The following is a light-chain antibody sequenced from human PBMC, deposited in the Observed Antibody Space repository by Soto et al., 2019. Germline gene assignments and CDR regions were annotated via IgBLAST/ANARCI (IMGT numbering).Light chain of an antibody. Sequence: QSALTQPASVSGSPGQSITISCTGTRRDVGVFNYVSWYQQHPGEAPKLLIFDVTYRPSGVSTRFSGSKSGSTASLTISGLQAEHEADYYCSSYTDTSTVIFGGGTKLTVL. CDR3: SSYTDTSTVI. V-gene: IGLV2-14*03. CDR2: DVT. CDR1: RRDVGVFNY. J-gene: IGLJ2*01.